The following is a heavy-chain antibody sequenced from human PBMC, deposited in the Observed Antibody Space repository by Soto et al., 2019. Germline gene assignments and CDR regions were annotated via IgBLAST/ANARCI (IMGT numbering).Heavy chain of an antibody. CDR1: GGSFSGYY. CDR2: ISGGGGST. V-gene: IGHV3-23*01. Sequence: ETLSLTCDVYGGSFSGYYWSWVRQAPGKGLEWVSGISGGGGSTYYADSVKGRFTISRDNSKKSLYLQMNSPRAEDTAVYHCAKDGYYNGFDVWGQGTTVTVSS. J-gene: IGHJ6*02. CDR3: AKDGYYNGFDV.